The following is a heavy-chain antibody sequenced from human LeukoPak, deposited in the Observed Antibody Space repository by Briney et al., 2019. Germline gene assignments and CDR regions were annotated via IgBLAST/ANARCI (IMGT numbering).Heavy chain of an antibody. V-gene: IGHV4-38-2*02. CDR3: ARVVWFGDNRTYYFDY. CDR2: IYHSGST. D-gene: IGHD3-10*01. J-gene: IGHJ4*02. CDR1: GYSISSGYY. Sequence: PSETLSLTCTVSGYSISSGYYWGWIRQPPGKGLEWIGSIYHSGSTYYNPSFKSRVTISVDTSKNQFSLKLSSVTAADTAVYYCARVVWFGDNRTYYFDYWGQGTLVTVSS.